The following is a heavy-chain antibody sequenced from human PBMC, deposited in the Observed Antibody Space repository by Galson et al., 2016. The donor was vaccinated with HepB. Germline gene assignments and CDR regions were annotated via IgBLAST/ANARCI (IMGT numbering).Heavy chain of an antibody. D-gene: IGHD3-10*01. CDR3: TRALTMVRWDYGH. CDR1: GFIFSEYY. CDR2: SRNKPNSYTT. Sequence: SLRLSCAASGFIFSEYYMDWVRQAPGKGLEWVGRSRNKPNSYTTEYAASVKGRFTISRDDSSNSLYLQMNSLRTGDTAVYYCTRALTMVRWDYGHWGQGTLVTVSS. J-gene: IGHJ4*02. V-gene: IGHV3-72*01.